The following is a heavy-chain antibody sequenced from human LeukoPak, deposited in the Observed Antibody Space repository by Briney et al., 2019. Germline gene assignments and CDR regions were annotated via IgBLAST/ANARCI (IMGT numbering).Heavy chain of an antibody. J-gene: IGHJ4*02. CDR3: ARDFSYSGSNAGY. CDR1: GGTFSSYA. D-gene: IGHD1-26*01. Sequence: SVKVSCKASGGTFSSYAISWVRQAPGQGLEWMGRIIPIFGTANYAQKFQGRVTITTDESTSTAYMELSSLRSDDTAVYYCARDFSYSGSNAGYWGQGTLVTVSS. CDR2: IIPIFGTA. V-gene: IGHV1-69*05.